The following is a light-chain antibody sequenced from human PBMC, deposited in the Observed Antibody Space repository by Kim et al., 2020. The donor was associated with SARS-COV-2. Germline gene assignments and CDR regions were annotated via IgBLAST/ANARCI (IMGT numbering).Light chain of an antibody. CDR3: QTWDRYSVV. CDR1: KLGETY. Sequence: VSPGQTAKITCSGDKLGETYTSWYQQRPGQSPVVIIYQDTKRPSGIPGRFSGSNSGNTATLTISGTQAIDEAEYYCQTWDRYSVVFGGGTQLTVL. V-gene: IGLV3-1*01. CDR2: QDT. J-gene: IGLJ3*02.